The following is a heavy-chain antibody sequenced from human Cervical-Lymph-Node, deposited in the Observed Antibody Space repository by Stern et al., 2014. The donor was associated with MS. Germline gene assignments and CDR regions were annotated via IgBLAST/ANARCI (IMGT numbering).Heavy chain of an antibody. D-gene: IGHD1-26*01. V-gene: IGHV3-64*01. CDR2: ISSNGSRT. Sequence: VQLVQSGGGLVHPGGSLRLSCAASGFSFSSNAMHWVRQAPGKGLEFVSAISSNGSRTYYASSVEVRFTISRDNYKNTLYLQMGSLRTDDMAVYYCARGGVGAITWGQGTLVTVSS. J-gene: IGHJ4*02. CDR1: GFSFSSNA. CDR3: ARGGVGAIT.